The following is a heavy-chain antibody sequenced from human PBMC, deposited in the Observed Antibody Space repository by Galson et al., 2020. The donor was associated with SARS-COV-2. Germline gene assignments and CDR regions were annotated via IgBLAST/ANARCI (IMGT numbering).Heavy chain of an antibody. CDR1: GGSLGSHSYY. CDR2: IYYSGST. Sequence: SETLSLTCTVSGGSLGSHSYYWSWIRQPPGKGLEWIGTIYYSGSTYYNPSLKSRVTISVDTSTKQFSLKVNSVTAADTAVYYCARDEIVLSGDVYWGQGTLVTVSS. CDR3: ARDEIVLSGDVY. V-gene: IGHV4-39*07. J-gene: IGHJ4*02. D-gene: IGHD2-8*02.